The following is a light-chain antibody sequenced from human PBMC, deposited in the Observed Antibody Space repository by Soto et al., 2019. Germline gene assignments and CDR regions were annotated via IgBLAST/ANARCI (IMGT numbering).Light chain of an antibody. Sequence: SYELTQPPSVSVAPGQTARISCGGNNIGTNSVNWYQQKPGQAPVVVVYDDSDRPSRIPERFTGSNSGNLATLTITGVEAGDEADYYCAPWDDSLNDYVFATGTKVTVL. CDR1: NIGTNS. CDR3: APWDDSLNDYV. J-gene: IGLJ1*01. V-gene: IGLV3-21*02. CDR2: DDS.